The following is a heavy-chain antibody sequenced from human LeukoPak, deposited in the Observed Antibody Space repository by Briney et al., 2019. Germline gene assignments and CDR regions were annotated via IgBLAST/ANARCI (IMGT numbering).Heavy chain of an antibody. CDR3: ARGVYYYGSSGYSLFDY. D-gene: IGHD3-22*01. CDR1: GFTFSSYE. J-gene: IGHJ4*02. CDR2: ISSSGSTI. Sequence: GGSLRLSCAASGFTFSSYEMNWVRQAPGKGLEWVSYISSSGSTIYYADSGKGRFTISRDNAKNSLYLQMNRLRAEDTAVYYRARGVYYYGSSGYSLFDYWGQGTLVTVSS. V-gene: IGHV3-48*03.